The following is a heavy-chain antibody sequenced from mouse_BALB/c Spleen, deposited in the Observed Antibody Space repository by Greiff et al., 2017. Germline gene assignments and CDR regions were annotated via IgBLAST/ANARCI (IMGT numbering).Heavy chain of an antibody. J-gene: IGHJ2*01. D-gene: IGHD1-1*01. CDR1: GFSLTDYG. CDR2: IWGGGST. CDR3: AKRRDYYGSSRYFDY. Sequence: VMLVESGPGLVAPSQSLSITCTVSGFSLTDYGVSWIRQPPGKGLEWLGVIWGGGSTYYNSALKSRLSISKDNSKSQVFLKMNSLQTDDTAMYYCAKRRDYYGSSRYFDYWGQGTTLTVSA. V-gene: IGHV2-6-5*01.